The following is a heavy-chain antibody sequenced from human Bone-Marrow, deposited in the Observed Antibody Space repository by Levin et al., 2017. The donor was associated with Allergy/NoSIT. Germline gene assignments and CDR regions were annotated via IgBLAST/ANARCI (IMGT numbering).Heavy chain of an antibody. D-gene: IGHD3-3*01. Sequence: GESLKISCAASGFTFSSYAMSWVRQAPGKGLEWVSAISGSGGSTYYADSVKGRFTISRDNSKNTLYLQMNSLRAEDTAVYYCANINHDFWSGYPDDDYWGQGTLVTVSS. CDR3: ANINHDFWSGYPDDDY. CDR2: ISGSGGST. V-gene: IGHV3-23*01. J-gene: IGHJ4*02. CDR1: GFTFSSYA.